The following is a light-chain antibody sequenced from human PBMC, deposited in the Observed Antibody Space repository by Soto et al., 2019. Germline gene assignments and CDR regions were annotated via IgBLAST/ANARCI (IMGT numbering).Light chain of an antibody. Sequence: DIQMTQSPSTLSASVGDRVTITCRASQSISSWLAWYQQKPGKAPKLLIYKASSLESGVPSRFSGSGSGTEVTLTISSLQPDDFATYYCQQYNSYPLYTFGQGTTVEIK. CDR3: QQYNSYPLYT. CDR2: KAS. J-gene: IGKJ2*01. V-gene: IGKV1-5*03. CDR1: QSISSW.